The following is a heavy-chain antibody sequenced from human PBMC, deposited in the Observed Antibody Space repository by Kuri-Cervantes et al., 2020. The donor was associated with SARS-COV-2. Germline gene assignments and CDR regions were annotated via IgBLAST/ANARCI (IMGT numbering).Heavy chain of an antibody. V-gene: IGHV1-18*04. CDR1: GYTFTGYG. CDR3: SRDYLAVAGTLVV. J-gene: IGHJ4*02. CDR2: ISAYNGNT. D-gene: IGHD6-19*01. Sequence: AAVQETCKASGYTFTGYGISWVRQVPGQWLEWMGCISAYNGNTNYSQKLQGRVTITTDTSTSTAHMELRSLRSDDTAVYYCSRDYLAVAGTLVVWGQGTLVTVSS.